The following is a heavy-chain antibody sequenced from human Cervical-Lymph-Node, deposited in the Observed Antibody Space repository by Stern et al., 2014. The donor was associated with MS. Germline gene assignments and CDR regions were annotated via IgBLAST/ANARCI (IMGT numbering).Heavy chain of an antibody. D-gene: IGHD6-19*01. V-gene: IGHV4-4*02. CDR3: ARGRSGWYNY. J-gene: IGHJ4*02. CDR2: IYHSGSP. Sequence: QVQLQESGPGLVKPSGTLSLTCAVSGGSISSSNLWSWVRQPPGKGLEWIGVIYHSGSPTYNPSPKSRATISVDNSKNQFYLMLSAVTAADTAVYYCARGRSGWYNYWGQGTLVTVSS. CDR1: GGSISSSNL.